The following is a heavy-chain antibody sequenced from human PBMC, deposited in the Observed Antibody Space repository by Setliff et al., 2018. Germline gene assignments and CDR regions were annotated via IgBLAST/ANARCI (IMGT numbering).Heavy chain of an antibody. Sequence: ASVKVSCKTSAYTFSGYYIHWVRQAPGQGLQWMGWINPNIGDTNYAQKFQGRVTITRDTSASTFYMELSSLRSEDTALYSCAASVGGAPYYYGLDVWGQGTTVTVSS. CDR1: AYTFSGYY. CDR3: AASVGGAPYYYGLDV. CDR2: INPNIGDT. D-gene: IGHD2-15*01. J-gene: IGHJ6*02. V-gene: IGHV1-2*02.